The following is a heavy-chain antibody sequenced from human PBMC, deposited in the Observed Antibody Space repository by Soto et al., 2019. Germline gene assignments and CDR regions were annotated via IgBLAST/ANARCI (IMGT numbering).Heavy chain of an antibody. CDR3: ARRPYYGDYGGSFDY. Sequence: QITLKESGPTLVKPTQTLTLTCTFSGFSLSTSGVGVGWIRQPPGKALEWLALIYWDDDKPYSPSLKSRLTIIKDTSKNQVVLTMTNMDTVDTATYYCARRPYYGDYGGSFDYWGQGTLVTVSS. D-gene: IGHD4-17*01. CDR2: IYWDDDK. V-gene: IGHV2-5*02. CDR1: GFSLSTSGVG. J-gene: IGHJ4*02.